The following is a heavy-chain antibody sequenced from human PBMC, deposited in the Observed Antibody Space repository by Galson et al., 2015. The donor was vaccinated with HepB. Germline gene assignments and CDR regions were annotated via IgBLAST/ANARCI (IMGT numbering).Heavy chain of an antibody. J-gene: IGHJ2*01. CDR2: IKSKTDGGTT. V-gene: IGHV3-15*01. CDR1: GFTFSNAW. D-gene: IGHD6-13*01. Sequence: SLRLSCAASGFTFSNAWMSWVRQAPGKGLEWVGRIKSKTDGGTTDYAAPVKGRFTISRDDSKNTLYLQMNSLKTEDTAVYYCTTISSSWYPDWYFDLWGRGTLVTVSS. CDR3: TTISSSWYPDWYFDL.